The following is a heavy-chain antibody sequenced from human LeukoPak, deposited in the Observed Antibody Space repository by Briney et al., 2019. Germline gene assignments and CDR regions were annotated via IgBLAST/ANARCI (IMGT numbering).Heavy chain of an antibody. CDR1: GYTFTNFG. CDR2: ISTYNGNT. J-gene: IGHJ5*02. Sequence: ASVKVSCKASGYTFTNFGISWVRQAPGQGLEWMGWISTYNGNTDYPQKVQGRVTMTTDTSTSTAYMELRRLRSDDTAVYYCARGGVGHCSGGSCPTSWFDPWGQGTLVTVSS. V-gene: IGHV1-18*01. CDR3: ARGGVGHCSGGSCPTSWFDP. D-gene: IGHD2-15*01.